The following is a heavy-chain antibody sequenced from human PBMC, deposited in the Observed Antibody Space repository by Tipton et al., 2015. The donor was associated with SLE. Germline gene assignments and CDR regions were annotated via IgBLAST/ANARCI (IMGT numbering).Heavy chain of an antibody. CDR2: IYYSGST. V-gene: IGHV4-31*03. J-gene: IGHJ4*02. CDR1: GGSISSGGYY. Sequence: TLSLTCIVPGGSISSGGYYWSWIRQHPGKGLEWIGYIYYSGSTYYNPSLKSRVTISVDTSKNQFSLKLSSVTAADTAVYYCATSPGYSSGWFLFDYWGQGTLVTVSS. D-gene: IGHD6-19*01. CDR3: ATSPGYSSGWFLFDY.